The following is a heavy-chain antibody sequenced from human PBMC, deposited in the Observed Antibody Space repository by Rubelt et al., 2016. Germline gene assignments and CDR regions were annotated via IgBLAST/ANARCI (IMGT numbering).Heavy chain of an antibody. CDR2: INNRGST. CDR3: ASRGRYYGSGSYPPRTGIVDY. J-gene: IGHJ4*02. Sequence: QVQLQQWGAGLLKPSETLSLTCAVYGGSFSGYYWSWIRQPPGKGLEWLGEINNRGSTNYNQSLKSRVTISVDPSKNQFSLKLSSVTAADTAVYYCASRGRYYGSGSYPPRTGIVDYWGQGTLVTVSS. V-gene: IGHV4-34*01. CDR1: GGSFSGYY. D-gene: IGHD3-10*01.